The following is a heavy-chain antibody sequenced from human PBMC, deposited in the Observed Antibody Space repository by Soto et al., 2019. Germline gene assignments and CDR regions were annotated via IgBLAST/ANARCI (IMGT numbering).Heavy chain of an antibody. D-gene: IGHD2-2*01. J-gene: IGHJ4*02. CDR2: IIPKYGTR. CDR1: GGPFNTFW. V-gene: IGHV1-69*01. CDR3: ASTRPRRPGSYVDY. Sequence: QVQLMQSGAEVTKPGSSVKVSCKASGGPFNTFWISWLRQAPGQGLEWMGGIIPKYGTRNYARRFQGRVTITADASTTTDYLEFSSLRDDDTAIYYCASTRPRRPGSYVDYWGQVT.